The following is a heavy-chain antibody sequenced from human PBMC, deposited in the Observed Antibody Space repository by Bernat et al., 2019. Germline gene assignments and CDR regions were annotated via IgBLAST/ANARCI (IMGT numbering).Heavy chain of an antibody. CDR1: GGSVTSTSYY. D-gene: IGHD6-13*01. Sequence: QLQLQESGPGLVKPSETLSLTCTVSGGSVTSTSYYWSWIRQHPGKGLEWIGYIYYSGSTYYNPSLESRVTISVDTSKRQFSLRLSSVTAADTAVYYCARSFGSSSWYFDLWGRGTLVSVSS. CDR2: IYYSGST. CDR3: ARSFGSSSWYFDL. V-gene: IGHV4-31*03. J-gene: IGHJ2*01.